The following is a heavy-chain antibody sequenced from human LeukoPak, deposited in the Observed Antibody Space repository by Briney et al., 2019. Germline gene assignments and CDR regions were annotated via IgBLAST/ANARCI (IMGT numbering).Heavy chain of an antibody. Sequence: SETLSLTCAVPGGPFSGYFWSWIRQSSGKGLEWIGEIHNSGTTNYNPSLNSRVTISEDTSNNQFYLNLSSVTAADTAVYYCARRYYYNLGSFPFDFWGQGTLVTVSS. CDR2: IHNSGTT. V-gene: IGHV4-34*01. D-gene: IGHD3-10*01. CDR3: ARRYYYNLGSFPFDF. CDR1: GGPFSGYF. J-gene: IGHJ4*02.